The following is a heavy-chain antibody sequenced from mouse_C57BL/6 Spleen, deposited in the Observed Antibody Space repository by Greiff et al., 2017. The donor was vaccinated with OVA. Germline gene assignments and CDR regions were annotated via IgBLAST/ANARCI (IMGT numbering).Heavy chain of an antibody. CDR3: TVAFDY. D-gene: IGHD1-1*01. J-gene: IGHJ2*01. CDR1: GYSFTGYY. Sequence: QLQQSGPELVKPGASVKISCKASGYSFTGYYMNWVKQSPEKSLEWIGEINPSTGGTTYNQKFKAKATLTVDKSSSTAYMQLKSLTSEDSAVYYCTVAFDYWGQGTTLTVSS. V-gene: IGHV1-42*01. CDR2: INPSTGGT.